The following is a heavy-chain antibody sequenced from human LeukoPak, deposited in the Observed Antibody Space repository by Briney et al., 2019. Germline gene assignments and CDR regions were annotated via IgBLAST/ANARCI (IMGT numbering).Heavy chain of an antibody. J-gene: IGHJ4*02. Sequence: SETLSLTCTVSGGYISTYYWSWIRQPPRKGLEWIGYIYYSGSSNYNPSLKSRVTISVDTSKNQFSLKLSSVTAADTAVYYCARGLDTYYFDYWGQGTLVTVSS. CDR1: GGYISTYY. CDR3: ARGLDTYYFDY. CDR2: IYYSGSS. D-gene: IGHD3/OR15-3a*01. V-gene: IGHV4-59*01.